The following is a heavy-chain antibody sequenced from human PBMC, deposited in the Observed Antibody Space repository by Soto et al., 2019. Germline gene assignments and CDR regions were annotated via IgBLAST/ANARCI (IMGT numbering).Heavy chain of an antibody. Sequence: PTGSLSLSCAASGFTFSSYWMYWVRQTPGKGLGWVSRINSDGISTTYADSVKGRFTISRDNAKNTLYLQMNSLRAEDTALYYCASGKYSVKWYEPSDIWGQGTMVTVSS. V-gene: IGHV3-74*03. CDR3: ASGKYSVKWYEPSDI. D-gene: IGHD5-12*01. CDR1: GFTFSSYW. CDR2: INSDGIST. J-gene: IGHJ3*02.